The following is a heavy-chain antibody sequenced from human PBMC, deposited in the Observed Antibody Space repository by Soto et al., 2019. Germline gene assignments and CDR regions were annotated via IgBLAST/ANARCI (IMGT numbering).Heavy chain of an antibody. CDR2: ISSSSSTI. J-gene: IGHJ4*02. D-gene: IGHD3-22*01. Sequence: GGSLRLSCAASGFTFSGYSMNWVRQAPGKGLEWVSYISSSSSTIYYADSVKGRFTISRDNAKNSLYLQMNSLRAEDTAVYYCARDSYDSSGYYSLFDYWGQGTLVTVSS. CDR3: ARDSYDSSGYYSLFDY. V-gene: IGHV3-48*01. CDR1: GFTFSGYS.